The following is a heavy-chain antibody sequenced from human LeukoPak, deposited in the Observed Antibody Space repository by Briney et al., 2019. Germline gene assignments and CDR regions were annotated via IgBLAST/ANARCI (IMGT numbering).Heavy chain of an antibody. CDR3: ARGTYDFWSRQYYFDY. CDR2: IYYSGST. CDR1: GGSISSGGYY. V-gene: IGHV4-31*03. D-gene: IGHD3-3*01. J-gene: IGHJ4*02. Sequence: TLSLTCTVSGGSISSGGYYWSWIRPHPGKGLEWIGYIYYSGSTYYNPSLKSRVTISVDTSKNQFSLKLSSVTAADTAVYYCARGTYDFWSRQYYFDYWGQGTLVTVSS.